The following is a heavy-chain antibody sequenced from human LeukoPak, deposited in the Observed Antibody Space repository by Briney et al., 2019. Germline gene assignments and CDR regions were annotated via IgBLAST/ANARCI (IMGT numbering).Heavy chain of an antibody. J-gene: IGHJ4*02. Sequence: ASVKVSCKASGYTFTSYYMHWVRQAPGLGLEWMGIINPSGGSTSYAQKFQGRVTMTRDTSTSTVYMELSSLRSEDTAVYYCARGNYYGSGSYYESDYWGQGTLVTVSS. CDR1: GYTFTSYY. CDR2: INPSGGST. V-gene: IGHV1-46*01. CDR3: ARGNYYGSGSYYESDY. D-gene: IGHD3-10*01.